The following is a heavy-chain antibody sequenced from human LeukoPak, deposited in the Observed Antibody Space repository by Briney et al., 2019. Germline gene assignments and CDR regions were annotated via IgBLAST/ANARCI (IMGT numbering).Heavy chain of an antibody. J-gene: IGHJ4*02. V-gene: IGHV1-69*04. Sequence: SVKVSCKAPGGTFSSYAISWVRQAPGQGLEWMGRIIPILGIANYAQKFQGRVTITADKSTSTAYMELSSLRSEDTAVYYCARVPGYYGSGINYFDYWGQGTLVTVSS. CDR3: ARVPGYYGSGINYFDY. CDR1: GGTFSSYA. CDR2: IIPILGIA. D-gene: IGHD3-10*01.